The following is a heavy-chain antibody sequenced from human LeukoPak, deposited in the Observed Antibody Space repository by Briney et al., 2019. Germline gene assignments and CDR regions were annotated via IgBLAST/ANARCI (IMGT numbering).Heavy chain of an antibody. Sequence: GGSMRLSCAPSGFTFSNHWMHWVRQVSGKGLVWVSRINTDGSDTSYADSVEGRFTISRDNARNTLYLQMNSLRPEDTAVYYCARNNWGIDDWGQGTLVTVPS. CDR3: ARNNWGIDD. J-gene: IGHJ4*02. CDR1: GFTFSNHW. CDR2: INTDGSDT. D-gene: IGHD7-27*01. V-gene: IGHV3-74*01.